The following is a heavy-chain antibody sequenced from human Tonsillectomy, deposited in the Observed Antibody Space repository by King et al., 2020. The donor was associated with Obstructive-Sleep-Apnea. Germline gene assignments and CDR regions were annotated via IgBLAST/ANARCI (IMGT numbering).Heavy chain of an antibody. CDR1: GFTFIDYY. CDR2: INPNSGGT. V-gene: IGHV1-2*02. J-gene: IGHJ5*02. D-gene: IGHD3-10*01. Sequence: VQLVESGAEVKKPGASVKVPCKASGFTFIDYYIHWVRQAPGQGLEWMGWINPNSGGTNYAQKFQGRVTMTRDTFISAAYMELSRLTSDDTAVYYCARDRPPAYGSGSKNWFDPWGQGTLVTVSS. CDR3: ARDRPPAYGSGSKNWFDP.